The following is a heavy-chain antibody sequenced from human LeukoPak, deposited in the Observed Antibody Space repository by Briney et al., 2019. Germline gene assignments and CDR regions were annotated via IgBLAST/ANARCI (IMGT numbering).Heavy chain of an antibody. Sequence: ASVKVSCKASGYTFTGYYMHWVRQAPGQGLEWMGWINPNSGGTNYAQKFQGRVTITADESTSTAYMELSSLRSEDTAVYYCARGGYCSSTSCYIGYWGQGTLITVSS. D-gene: IGHD2-2*02. CDR2: INPNSGGT. CDR1: GYTFTGYY. J-gene: IGHJ4*02. V-gene: IGHV1-2*02. CDR3: ARGGYCSSTSCYIGY.